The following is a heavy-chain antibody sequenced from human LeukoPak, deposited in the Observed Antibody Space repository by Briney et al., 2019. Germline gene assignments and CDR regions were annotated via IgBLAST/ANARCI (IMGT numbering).Heavy chain of an antibody. V-gene: IGHV4-59*01. J-gene: IGHJ4*02. CDR3: ARLLGDRELRIDC. Sequence: SETLSLTCTVSGYSITSSFWSWIRQSPGKGPEWIGYVHFSGNTNYNPSLKSRVTISVDTSKNEFSLQMKSVTAADTAVYYCARLLGDRELRIDCWGQGTQVTVSS. CDR2: VHFSGNT. D-gene: IGHD3-10*01. CDR1: GYSITSSF.